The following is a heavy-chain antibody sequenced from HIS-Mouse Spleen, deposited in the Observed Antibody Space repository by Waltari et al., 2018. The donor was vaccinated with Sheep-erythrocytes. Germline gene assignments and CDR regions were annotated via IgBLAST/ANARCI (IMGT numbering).Heavy chain of an antibody. CDR3: AQTGATTPHFDY. J-gene: IGHJ4*02. CDR2: IIPILGIA. Sequence: QVQLVQSGAEVKKPGSSVKVSCTASGDPFSSYAISWVRQAPGQGLEWMGRIIPILGIANYAQKFQGRVTITADKSTSTAYMELSSLRSEDTAVYYCAQTGATTPHFDYWGQGTLVTVSS. CDR1: GDPFSSYA. V-gene: IGHV1-69*04. D-gene: IGHD1-26*01.